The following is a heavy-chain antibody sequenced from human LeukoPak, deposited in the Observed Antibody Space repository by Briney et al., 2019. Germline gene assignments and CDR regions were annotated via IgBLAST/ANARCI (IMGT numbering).Heavy chain of an antibody. CDR2: IHPKSGDT. Sequence: GASVKVPCKASGYTFTGYYLHWVRQAPGQGLEWMGWIHPKSGDTKYAQKFLGRVTLTRDTSTTIVYMELKWLTSDDTAVYYCSRGSGISYGGIDYWGQGTLVTVSS. D-gene: IGHD5-18*01. CDR3: SRGSGISYGGIDY. CDR1: GYTFTGYY. V-gene: IGHV1-2*02. J-gene: IGHJ4*02.